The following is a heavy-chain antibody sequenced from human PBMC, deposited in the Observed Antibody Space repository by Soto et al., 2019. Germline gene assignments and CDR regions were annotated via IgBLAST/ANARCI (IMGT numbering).Heavy chain of an antibody. Sequence: GGSLRLSCAASGFTFSSYSMNWVRQAPGKGLEWVSSISSSSSYIYYADSVKGRFTISRDNAKNSLYLQMNSLRAEDTAVYYCARDHPGVVVAAMVDYWGQGTLVTVSS. D-gene: IGHD2-15*01. J-gene: IGHJ4*02. CDR2: ISSSSSYI. CDR1: GFTFSSYS. V-gene: IGHV3-21*01. CDR3: ARDHPGVVVAAMVDY.